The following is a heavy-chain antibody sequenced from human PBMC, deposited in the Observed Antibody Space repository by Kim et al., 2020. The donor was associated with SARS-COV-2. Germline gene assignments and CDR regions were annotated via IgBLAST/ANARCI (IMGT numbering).Heavy chain of an antibody. CDR2: ISYDGSNK. V-gene: IGHV3-30*18. CDR1: GFTFSSYG. CDR3: AKEAARLFPAMVRGVIPFADY. Sequence: GGSLRLSCAASGFTFSSYGMHWVRQAPGKGLEWVAVISYDGSNKYYADSVKGRFTISRDNSKNTLYLQMNSLRAEDTAVYYCAKEAARLFPAMVRGVIPFADYWGQGTLVTVSS. J-gene: IGHJ4*02. D-gene: IGHD3-10*01.